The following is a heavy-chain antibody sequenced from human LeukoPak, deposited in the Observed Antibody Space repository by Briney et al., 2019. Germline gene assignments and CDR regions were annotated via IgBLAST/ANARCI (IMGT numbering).Heavy chain of an antibody. Sequence: SETLSLTCTVSGGSMSSYYWSWLRQPPGKGLEWIGYIYYSGSTKYNPSLKSRVTISVDTSKNQFSLKLSSVTAADTAEYYCARGARAGYNLEPFDYWGQGTLVTVSS. CDR1: GGSMSSYY. D-gene: IGHD5-24*01. V-gene: IGHV4-59*08. J-gene: IGHJ4*02. CDR3: ARGARAGYNLEPFDY. CDR2: IYYSGST.